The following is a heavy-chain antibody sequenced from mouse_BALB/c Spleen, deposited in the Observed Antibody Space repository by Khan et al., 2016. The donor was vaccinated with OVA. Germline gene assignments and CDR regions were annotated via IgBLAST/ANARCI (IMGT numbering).Heavy chain of an antibody. V-gene: IGHV1S56*01. CDR2: IYPGNVNT. Sequence: QVQLQQSGPEVVKPGASVRISCKASGYSFTNYYINWVKQRPGQGLEWIGWIYPGNVNTKYNENFKGKATLTADKSSSTPYMHLSRLTSEDSAIYFGARGGYYGNYRAWFAYWGQGTLVTVSA. CDR1: GYSFTNYY. CDR3: ARGGYYGNYRAWFAY. D-gene: IGHD2-1*01. J-gene: IGHJ3*01.